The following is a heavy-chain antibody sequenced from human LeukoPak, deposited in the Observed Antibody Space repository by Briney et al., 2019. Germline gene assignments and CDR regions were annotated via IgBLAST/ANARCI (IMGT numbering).Heavy chain of an antibody. J-gene: IGHJ6*02. V-gene: IGHV5-51*01. Sequence: GESLKISCKGSGYSFTSYWIGWVRQMPGPGLEGMGIIYPGNSDTRYSPSFQGQVTISADKSISTAYLQWSSLKASDTAMYYCARHRAPSYYYYGMDVWGQGTTVTVSS. CDR3: ARHRAPSYYYYGMDV. CDR1: GYSFTSYW. CDR2: IYPGNSDT.